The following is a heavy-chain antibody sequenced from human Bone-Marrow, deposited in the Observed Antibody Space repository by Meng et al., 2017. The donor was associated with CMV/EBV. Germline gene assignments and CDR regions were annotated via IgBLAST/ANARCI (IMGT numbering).Heavy chain of an antibody. Sequence: GESLKISCAASGFPSISYSMNWVRQAPGKGLEWVSYISSRSTTIYYSDTVKGRFTISRDNGKNSLYLQMNSLRAEDTAVYYCARVKLLGNYGMDVWGQGTTVTVSS. CDR2: ISSRSTTI. V-gene: IGHV3-48*04. D-gene: IGHD2-21*02. CDR1: GFPSISYS. J-gene: IGHJ6*02. CDR3: ARVKLLGNYGMDV.